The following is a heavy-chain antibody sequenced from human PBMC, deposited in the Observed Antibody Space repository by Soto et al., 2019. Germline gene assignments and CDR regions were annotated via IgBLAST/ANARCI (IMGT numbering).Heavy chain of an antibody. D-gene: IGHD2-2*01. CDR3: APARCSRTSCRDAFDI. V-gene: IGHV1-69*02. CDR2: IIPILGIA. Sequence: QVQLVQSGAEVKKPGSSVKVSCKASGGTFSSYTISWVRQAPGQGLEWMGSIIPILGIANYAQKFQGRVTITADKSTSTAYMELGSMRSEDTAVYYCAPARCSRTSCRDAFDIWGQGRMVTVSS. CDR1: GGTFSSYT. J-gene: IGHJ3*02.